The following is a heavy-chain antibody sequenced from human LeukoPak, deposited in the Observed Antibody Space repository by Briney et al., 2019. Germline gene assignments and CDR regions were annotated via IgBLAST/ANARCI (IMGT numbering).Heavy chain of an antibody. CDR2: FYYSGST. Sequence: PSETLSLTCTVSGGSISSSSYYWGWIRHPPGKGLEWIGSFYYSGSTKYNPSLKSRVTIPVDTPKNQFSLKLSSVTAADTAVYYCARAPEMATIRDYWGQGTRVTVSS. J-gene: IGHJ4*02. V-gene: IGHV4-39*07. D-gene: IGHD5-24*01. CDR1: GGSISSSSYY. CDR3: ARAPEMATIRDY.